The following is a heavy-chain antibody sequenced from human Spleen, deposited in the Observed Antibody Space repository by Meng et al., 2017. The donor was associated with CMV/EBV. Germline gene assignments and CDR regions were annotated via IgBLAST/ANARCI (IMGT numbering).Heavy chain of an antibody. Sequence: TFTGYYMHWVRQAPGQGPEWMGWINPNSGGTNYAQKFQGRVTMTRDTSISTAYMELSRLRSDDTAVYYCARGEGNIVVVVAATLGSYWGQGTLVTVSS. CDR3: ARGEGNIVVVVAATLGSY. J-gene: IGHJ4*02. V-gene: IGHV1-2*02. CDR2: INPNSGGT. CDR1: TFTGYY. D-gene: IGHD2-15*01.